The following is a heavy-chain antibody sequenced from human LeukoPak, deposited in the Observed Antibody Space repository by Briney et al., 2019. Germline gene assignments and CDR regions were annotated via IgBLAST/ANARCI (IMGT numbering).Heavy chain of an antibody. CDR2: ISYDGSNK. V-gene: IGHV3-30-3*01. D-gene: IGHD2-21*02. J-gene: IGHJ6*02. CDR1: GFTFNSYA. Sequence: GGSLRLSCAASGFTFNSYAMHWVRQAPGKGLEWVAVISYDGSNKYYADSVKGRFTISRDNSKNTLYLQMNSLRAEDTAVYYCARSYCGGDCYFLIEVYYYYGMDVWGQGTTVTVSS. CDR3: ARSYCGGDCYFLIEVYYYYGMDV.